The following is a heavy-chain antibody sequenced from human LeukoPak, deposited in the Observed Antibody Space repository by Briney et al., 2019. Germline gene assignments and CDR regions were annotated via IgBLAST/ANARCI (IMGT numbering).Heavy chain of an antibody. CDR1: GFAFSSSW. D-gene: IGHD2-15*01. Sequence: GGTLRLSSAASGFAFSSSWRSWVRQARGKGLEWVANIKQDGSEKYYVDPVKGRFTISRDNTKNSLYLQMDSLRAEDRAVYYCARISTSVVGADYLGQGALVTVSS. CDR2: IKQDGSEK. CDR3: ARISTSVVGADY. V-gene: IGHV3-7*01. J-gene: IGHJ4*02.